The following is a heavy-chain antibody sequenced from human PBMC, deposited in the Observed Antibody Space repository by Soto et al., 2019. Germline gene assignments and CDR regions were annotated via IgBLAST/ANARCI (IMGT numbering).Heavy chain of an antibody. CDR2: IYYSGST. CDR1: GGSISSYY. V-gene: IGHV4-59*01. Sequence: KPSETLSLTCTVSGGSISSYYWSWIRQPPGKGLEWIGYIYYSGSTNYNPSLKSRVTISVDTSKNQFSLKLSSVTAADTAVYYCARVPDTAMVLFDYWGQGTLVTVSS. D-gene: IGHD5-18*01. CDR3: ARVPDTAMVLFDY. J-gene: IGHJ4*02.